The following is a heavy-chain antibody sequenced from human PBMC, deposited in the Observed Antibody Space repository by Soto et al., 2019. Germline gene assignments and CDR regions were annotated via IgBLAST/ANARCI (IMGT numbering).Heavy chain of an antibody. CDR2: ISYDGSSK. D-gene: IGHD4-17*01. CDR1: GFTFSSYA. V-gene: IGHV3-30-3*01. J-gene: IGHJ6*02. Sequence: GGSLRLSCAASGFTFSSYAMHWVRQAPGKGLEWVAVISYDGSSKYYADSVKGRFTISRDNSKNTLYLQMNSLRAEDTAVYYCAREDGGALYYYYYYGMDVWGQGTTVTVSS. CDR3: AREDGGALYYYYYYGMDV.